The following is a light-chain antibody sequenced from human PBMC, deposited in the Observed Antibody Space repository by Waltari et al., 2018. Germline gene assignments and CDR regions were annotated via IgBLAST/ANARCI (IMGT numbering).Light chain of an antibody. CDR3: QTGGHGTWV. V-gene: IGLV4-69*02. CDR1: SGHSSNV. CDR2: VNSDGSH. Sequence: QLVLTQSPSASASLGASVKLTCTLSSGHSSNVIAWHQQQPEKGPRCLMKVNSDGSHSKGDEIPDRFSGSSSGAARYLTISSLQSEDEADYYCQTGGHGTWVFGGGTKLTVL. J-gene: IGLJ3*02.